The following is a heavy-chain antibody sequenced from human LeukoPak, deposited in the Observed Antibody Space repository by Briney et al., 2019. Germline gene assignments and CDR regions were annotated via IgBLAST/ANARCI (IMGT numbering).Heavy chain of an antibody. Sequence: GGSLRLSCAASGFIFSSYGMHWVRHATGKGLEWVSVIGTSGDTYYAGSVKGRFTISRENAKNSLYLQMNSLTAGDTAVYFCSRVGSSGWPNYFDSWGQGTLVTVSS. J-gene: IGHJ4*02. V-gene: IGHV3-13*04. D-gene: IGHD6-19*01. CDR3: SRVGSSGWPNYFDS. CDR1: GFIFSSYG. CDR2: IGTSGDT.